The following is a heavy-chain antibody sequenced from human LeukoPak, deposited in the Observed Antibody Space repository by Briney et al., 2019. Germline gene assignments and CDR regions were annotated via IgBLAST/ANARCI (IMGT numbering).Heavy chain of an antibody. J-gene: IGHJ4*02. Sequence: SETLSLTCTVSGGSVSTSYYWGWIRQPPGKGLEWIGSVCSGGNTCYNPSLGSRVTIFTDSSKNQFSLTLRYVTAADTAVYYCARDGPWKSDYWGQGTLVTVSS. CDR1: GGSVSTSYY. D-gene: IGHD1-1*01. V-gene: IGHV4-39*02. CDR2: VCSGGNT. CDR3: ARDGPWKSDY.